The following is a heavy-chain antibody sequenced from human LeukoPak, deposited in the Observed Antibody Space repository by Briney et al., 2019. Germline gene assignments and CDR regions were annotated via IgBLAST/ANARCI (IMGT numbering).Heavy chain of an antibody. CDR1: GASISGSGYY. D-gene: IGHD3-10*01. CDR2: IYRSGST. V-gene: IGHV4-39*07. CDR3: ARSMVRGVRVWFDP. Sequence: SETLSLTCAVSGASISGSGYYWGWIRQPPGKGLEWIGSIYRSGSTYYNPSLKSRVTISVDTSKNQFSLKLSSVTAADTAVYYCARSMVRGVRVWFDPWGQGTLVTVSS. J-gene: IGHJ5*02.